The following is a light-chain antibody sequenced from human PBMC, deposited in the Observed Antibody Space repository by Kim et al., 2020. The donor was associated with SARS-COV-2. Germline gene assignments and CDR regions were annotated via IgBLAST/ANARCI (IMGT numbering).Light chain of an antibody. V-gene: IGLV3-19*01. J-gene: IGLJ2*01. Sequence: SSELPQDPAVSVALGQTVRITCQGDSLRSYYASWYQQKPGQAPVLVIYGKNNRPSGIPDRFSGSSSGNTASLTITGAQAEDEADYCCNSRYSSGIHVLFGGGTKLTLL. CDR3: NSRYSSGIHVL. CDR2: GKN. CDR1: SLRSYY.